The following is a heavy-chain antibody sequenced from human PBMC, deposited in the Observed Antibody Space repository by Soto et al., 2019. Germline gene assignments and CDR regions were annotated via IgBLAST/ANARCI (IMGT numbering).Heavy chain of an antibody. J-gene: IGHJ3*02. CDR1: GFTFRGSA. CDR2: IRSKANSYAT. D-gene: IGHD2-15*01. CDR3: TRIGYCSGGSCFVAFDI. V-gene: IGHV3-73*01. Sequence: GGSLRLSCAASGFTFRGSAMHWVRQASGKGLEWVGRIRSKANSYATAYAASVKGRFTISRDDSKNTAYLQMNSLKTEDTAVYYCTRIGYCSGGSCFVAFDIWGQGTMVTVSS.